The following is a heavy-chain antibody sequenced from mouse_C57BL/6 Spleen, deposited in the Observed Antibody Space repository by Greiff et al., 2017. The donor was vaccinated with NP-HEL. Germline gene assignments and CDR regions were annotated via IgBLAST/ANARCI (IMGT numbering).Heavy chain of an antibody. V-gene: IGHV2-5*01. J-gene: IGHJ4*01. D-gene: IGHD1-1*01. CDR3: AKRDGSSSYAMDY. CDR1: GFPLLSYG. CDR2: IGRGGRP. Sequence: VQLQQSGPGLVQPSQSLSIPCTASGFPLLSYGVPWVRHPPGTGLEWLGVIGRGGRPASNAAFMSRLSITKDNSKSQVFFKMNSLQADDTAIYYCAKRDGSSSYAMDYWGQGTSVTVSS.